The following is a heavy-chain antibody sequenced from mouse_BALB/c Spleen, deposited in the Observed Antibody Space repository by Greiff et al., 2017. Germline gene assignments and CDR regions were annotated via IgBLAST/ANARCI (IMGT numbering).Heavy chain of an antibody. CDR2: ISSGSSTI. J-gene: IGHJ1*01. D-gene: IGHD1-2*01. CDR3: ARSSIATAPYFDV. CDR1: GFTFSSFG. V-gene: IGHV5-17*02. Sequence: EVKLVESGGGLVQPGGSRKLSCAASGFTFSSFGMHWVRQAPEKGLEWVAYISSGSSTIYYADTVKGRFTISRDNPKNTLFLQMTSLRSEDTAMYDCARSSIATAPYFDVWGAGTTVTVSA.